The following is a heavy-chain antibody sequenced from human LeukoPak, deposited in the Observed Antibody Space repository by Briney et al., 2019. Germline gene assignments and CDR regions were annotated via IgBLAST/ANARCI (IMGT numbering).Heavy chain of an antibody. CDR1: VFIFNEFY. J-gene: IGHJ6*03. D-gene: IGHD2-21*01. Sequence: PGGPLRLSCSASVFIFNEFYMSWIRQAPGKGLECVSYVTTTGDPVYYTDSVKGRFTISRDNAKNSLFLQMTSLRDEDTAVYYCARLVIDSPSSYYMDVWGNGTTVTVSS. V-gene: IGHV3-11*04. CDR3: ARLVIDSPSSYYMDV. CDR2: VTTTGDPV.